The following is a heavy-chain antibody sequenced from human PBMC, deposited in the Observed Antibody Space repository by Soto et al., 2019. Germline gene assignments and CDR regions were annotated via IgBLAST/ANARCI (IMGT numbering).Heavy chain of an antibody. J-gene: IGHJ5*02. D-gene: IGHD3-3*01. CDR3: ARDGDLRSDFWSGPLGGGWFDP. Sequence: QVQLVQSGAEVRKPGSSVKVSCRASGGTFSNSAITWVRQAPGQGLEWVGGIIPIVGSTNYAQKFQGRVTITADESTSTAYMELSSLTSEDTAVYYCARDGDLRSDFWSGPLGGGWFDPWGQGTLVTVSS. CDR1: GGTFSNSA. V-gene: IGHV1-69*12. CDR2: IIPIVGST.